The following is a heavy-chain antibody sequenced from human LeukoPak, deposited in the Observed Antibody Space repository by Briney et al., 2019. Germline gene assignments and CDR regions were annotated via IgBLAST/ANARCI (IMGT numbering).Heavy chain of an antibody. D-gene: IGHD3-10*01. J-gene: IGHJ6*02. CDR2: MNPNSGNT. CDR3: ARPTASSGSYYNYYYGMDV. V-gene: IGHV1-8*01. CDR1: GYTFTSYD. Sequence: ASVKVSCKASGYTFTSYDINWVRQATGQGLEWMGWMNPNSGNTGYVQKFQGRVTMTRNTSISTAYMELSSLRAEDTAVYYCARPTASSGSYYNYYYGMDVWGQGTTVTVSS.